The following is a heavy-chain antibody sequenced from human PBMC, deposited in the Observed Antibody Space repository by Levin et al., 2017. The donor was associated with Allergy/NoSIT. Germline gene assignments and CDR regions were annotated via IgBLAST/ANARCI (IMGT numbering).Heavy chain of an antibody. CDR3: GGSVVTNLFDY. J-gene: IGHJ4*02. Sequence: AGGSLRLSCAASGFTFSSYAMHWVRQAPGKGLEWVAVISYDGSNKYYADSVKGRFTISRDNSKNTLYLQMNSLRAEDTAVYYCGGSVVTNLFDYWGQGTLVTVSS. CDR2: ISYDGSNK. CDR1: GFTFSSYA. V-gene: IGHV3-30-3*01. D-gene: IGHD2-21*02.